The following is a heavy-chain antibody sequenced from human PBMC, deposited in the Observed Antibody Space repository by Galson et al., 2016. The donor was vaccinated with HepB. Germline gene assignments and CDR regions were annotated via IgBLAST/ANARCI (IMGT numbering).Heavy chain of an antibody. V-gene: IGHV3-30*18. CDR2: ISYHGIQK. CDR3: AKRGYGDGPIDY. CDR1: GFTFSDFA. J-gene: IGHJ4*02. D-gene: IGHD4/OR15-4a*01. Sequence: SLRLSCAASGFTFSDFAMHWVRQAPGKGLEWVTVISYHGIQKYYADSVKGRFTISRDNSRSTVYLHMTSLRVEGTAVYYCAKRGYGDGPIDYWGQGTLVTVSP.